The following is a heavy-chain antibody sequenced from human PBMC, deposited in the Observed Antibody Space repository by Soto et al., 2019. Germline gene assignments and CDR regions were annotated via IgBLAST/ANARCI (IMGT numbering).Heavy chain of an antibody. CDR1: GGSISSSSYY. CDR3: AREDDGDFWSPDPTILDY. CDR2: SSYTGNT. Sequence: SETLSLTCTVSGGSISSSSYYWGWIRQPPGKGLEWIGSSSYTGNTYYSPSLRSRVTISVDTSKSQFSLKLSSVTAADTVVYYFAREDDGDFWSPDPTILDYWGQGTLVTVSS. D-gene: IGHD3-3*01. J-gene: IGHJ4*02. V-gene: IGHV4-39*02.